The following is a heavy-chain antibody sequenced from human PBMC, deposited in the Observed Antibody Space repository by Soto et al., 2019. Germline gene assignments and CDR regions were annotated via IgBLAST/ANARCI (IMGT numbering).Heavy chain of an antibody. J-gene: IGHJ6*03. CDR2: INPNSGET. D-gene: IGHD2-8*01. V-gene: IGHV1-2*04. CDR3: ARGGGLIDYYSIDV. Sequence: QVQLVQSGAEVKKPGASVKVSCKASGYTFTGYYMHWMRQAPGQGLEWMGWINPNSGETDYAQNFQGWVTMTRDMSASTAYMELSRLKSSDTAVYYCARGGGLIDYYSIDVWGKVTTVIVSS. CDR1: GYTFTGYY.